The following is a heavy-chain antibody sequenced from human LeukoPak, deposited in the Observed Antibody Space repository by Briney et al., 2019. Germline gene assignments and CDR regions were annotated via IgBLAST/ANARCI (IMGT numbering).Heavy chain of an antibody. Sequence: PGRSLRLSCTASGFPFSSYGMHCVRQGPGKGLVWVTVIWPDGSIKYYADSVKGRFTVSRDNSKNTLYLQMNSLRAEDTAVYYCARHNHGYDWDFWGQGTLVTVSS. D-gene: IGHD5-12*01. CDR3: ARHNHGYDWDF. J-gene: IGHJ4*02. V-gene: IGHV3-33*01. CDR1: GFPFSSYG. CDR2: IWPDGSIK.